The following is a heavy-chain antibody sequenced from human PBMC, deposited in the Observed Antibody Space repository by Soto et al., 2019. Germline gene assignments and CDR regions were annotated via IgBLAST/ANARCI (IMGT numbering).Heavy chain of an antibody. CDR2: IYWNDDK. CDR3: AHRQEGFGETNWFDP. J-gene: IGHJ5*02. CDR1: GFSLSTSGVG. Sequence: QITLKESGPTLVKPTQTLTLTCTFSGFSLSTSGVGVGWIRQPPGKALEWLALIYWNDDKRYSPSLKSRLTITKDTSKNQVVLTKTNMDPVDTATYYCAHRQEGFGETNWFDPWGQGTLVTVSS. D-gene: IGHD3-10*01. V-gene: IGHV2-5*01.